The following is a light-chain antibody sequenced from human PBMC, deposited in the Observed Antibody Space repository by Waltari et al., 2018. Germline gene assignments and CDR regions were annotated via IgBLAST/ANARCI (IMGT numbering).Light chain of an antibody. CDR2: SNN. V-gene: IGLV1-44*01. CDR1: ASNIGRNT. J-gene: IGLJ1*01. Sequence: QSVLTQPPSASGTPGQRVTISCSGSASNIGRNTVNWYQHLPGTAPKPLIYSNNPRHSGVPGRFSGSKSDTSASLVISGLKSEDEAEYYCAAWDDSLSGDVFGTGTKVTVL. CDR3: AAWDDSLSGDV.